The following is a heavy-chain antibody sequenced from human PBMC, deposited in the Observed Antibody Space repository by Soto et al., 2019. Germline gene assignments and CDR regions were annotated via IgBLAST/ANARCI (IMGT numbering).Heavy chain of an antibody. D-gene: IGHD3-10*01. Sequence: QVQLQESGPGLVKPSQTLALPCTVSGGSISSGGYYWSWIRQHPGQGLEWIGYIYYSGSTYYNPSLKSRVPISVDTSKNQFSLKLSSATAADTAVYYCARIPMAHLHKDRDYYYGMDVWCQGTTVTVSS. J-gene: IGHJ6*02. V-gene: IGHV4-31*03. CDR1: GGSISSGGYY. CDR2: IYYSGST. CDR3: ARIPMAHLHKDRDYYYGMDV.